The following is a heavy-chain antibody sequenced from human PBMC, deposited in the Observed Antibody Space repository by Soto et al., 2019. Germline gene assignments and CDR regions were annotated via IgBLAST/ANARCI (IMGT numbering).Heavy chain of an antibody. CDR1: GGTFSSYA. D-gene: IGHD1-26*01. CDR3: ARSEFYSGSYPLSEYYYYYYGMDF. Sequence: VASVKVSCKASGGTFSSYAISWVRQAPGQGLEWMGGIIPIFGTANYAQKFQGRVTITADESTSTAYMELSSLRSEDTAVYYCARSEFYSGSYPLSEYYYYYYGMDFWGQGTTVTVSS. J-gene: IGHJ6*02. CDR2: IIPIFGTA. V-gene: IGHV1-69*13.